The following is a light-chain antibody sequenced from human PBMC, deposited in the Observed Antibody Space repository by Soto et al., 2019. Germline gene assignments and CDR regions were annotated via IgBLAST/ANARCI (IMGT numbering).Light chain of an antibody. CDR3: SSYTSSSTLCV. CDR1: SSDVGGYNY. Sequence: QSVLTQPASVSGSPGQSITISCTGTSSDVGGYNYVSWYQQHPGKAPKLMIYEVSNRPSEVSNRLSGSKSGNTASLTISGLQAEDEADYYCSSYTSSSTLCVFGTGTKVTVL. CDR2: EVS. J-gene: IGLJ1*01. V-gene: IGLV2-14*01.